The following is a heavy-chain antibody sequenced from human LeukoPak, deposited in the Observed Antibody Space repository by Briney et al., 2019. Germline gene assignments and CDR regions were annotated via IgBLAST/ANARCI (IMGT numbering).Heavy chain of an antibody. CDR3: ARALQLTIDY. D-gene: IGHD5-18*01. CDR1: GGSISSGSYY. V-gene: IGHV4-61*02. Sequence: SETLSLTCTVSGGSISSGSYYWSWIRQPAGKGLEWIGRIYTSGSTNYNPSLKSRVTISVDTSKNQFSLKLSSVTAADTAVYYCARALQLTIDYWGQGTLVTVSS. CDR2: IYTSGST. J-gene: IGHJ4*02.